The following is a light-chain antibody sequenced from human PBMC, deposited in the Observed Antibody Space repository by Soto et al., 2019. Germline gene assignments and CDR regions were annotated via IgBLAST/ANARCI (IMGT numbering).Light chain of an antibody. J-gene: IGLJ2*01. CDR2: DSN. V-gene: IGLV1-51*01. CDR3: GAWDGSLSVVL. CDR1: SANIGGNY. Sequence: QPVLTQPPSVSAAPGQRVTISCSGSSANIGGNYVSWYQHLPGTAPKLVIYDSNKRPSEIPDRFSGSKSGTSATLDITGLQTGDEADYYCGAWDGSLSVVLFGGGTKLTVL.